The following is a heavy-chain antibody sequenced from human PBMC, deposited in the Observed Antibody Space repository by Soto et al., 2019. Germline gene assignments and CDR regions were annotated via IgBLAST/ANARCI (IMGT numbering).Heavy chain of an antibody. V-gene: IGHV3-48*02. Sequence: EVQLVESGGGLVQPGGSLRLSCAASGFTFSSYSMNWVRQAPGKGLEWVSYISSSSSTIYYADSVKGRFTISRDNATNSLYLQMNSLRDEDTAVYYCAREVVVIISHDAFDIWGQGTMVTVSS. J-gene: IGHJ3*02. D-gene: IGHD3-22*01. CDR3: AREVVVIISHDAFDI. CDR2: ISSSSSTI. CDR1: GFTFSSYS.